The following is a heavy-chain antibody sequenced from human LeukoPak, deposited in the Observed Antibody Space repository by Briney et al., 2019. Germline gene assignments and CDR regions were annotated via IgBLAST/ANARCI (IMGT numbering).Heavy chain of an antibody. J-gene: IGHJ3*02. CDR2: IYYSGST. Sequence: SETLSLTCTVSGGSISSYYWSWIRQPPGKGLEWIGYIYYSGSTNYNPSLKSRVTISVDTSNKQFSLKLRSVTAADTAVYYCARHGSGTYYNSYGAFDIWGQGTMVTVSS. D-gene: IGHD3-10*01. CDR3: ARHGSGTYYNSYGAFDI. V-gene: IGHV4-59*08. CDR1: GGSISSYY.